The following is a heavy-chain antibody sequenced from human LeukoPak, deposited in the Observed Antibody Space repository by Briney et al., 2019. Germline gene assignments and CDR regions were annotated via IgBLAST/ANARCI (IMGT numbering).Heavy chain of an antibody. Sequence: SETLSLTCTVSGGSISSYYWSWIRQPPGKGLEWIGYIYYSGSTNYNPSLKSRVTISVDTSKNQFSLKLSSVTAADTAVYYCARGYQPVTYRIGYWGQGTLVTVSS. CDR1: GGSISSYY. J-gene: IGHJ4*02. D-gene: IGHD2-2*01. CDR3: ARGYQPVTYRIGY. V-gene: IGHV4-59*01. CDR2: IYYSGST.